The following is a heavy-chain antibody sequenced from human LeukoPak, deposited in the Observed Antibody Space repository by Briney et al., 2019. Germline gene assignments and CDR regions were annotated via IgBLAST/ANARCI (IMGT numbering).Heavy chain of an antibody. CDR1: GFIFSSHG. D-gene: IGHD3-3*01. CDR3: AGDKDFWSGYLNWFDP. CDR2: ISPSGDIT. Sequence: GGSLRLSCAASGFIFSSHGMNWVRQAPGKGLEWVSGISPSGDITYYADSVKGRFTISRDNSKNTLYLQMNSLRAEDTAVYYCAGDKDFWSGYLNWFDPWGQGTLVTVSS. J-gene: IGHJ5*02. V-gene: IGHV3-23*01.